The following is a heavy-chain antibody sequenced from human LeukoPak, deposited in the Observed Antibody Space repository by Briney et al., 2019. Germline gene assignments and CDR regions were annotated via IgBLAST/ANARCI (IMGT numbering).Heavy chain of an antibody. CDR2: IYYSGST. V-gene: IGHV4-59*01. CDR1: GGSISSYY. D-gene: IGHD4-17*01. Sequence: SETLSLTCTVSGGSISSYYWSWIRQPPGKGLEWIGYIYYSGSTNYNPSLKSRVTISVDTSKNQFSLRLSSVTAADTAVYYCASARMTTVTEFDYWGQGTLVTVSA. CDR3: ASARMTTVTEFDY. J-gene: IGHJ4*02.